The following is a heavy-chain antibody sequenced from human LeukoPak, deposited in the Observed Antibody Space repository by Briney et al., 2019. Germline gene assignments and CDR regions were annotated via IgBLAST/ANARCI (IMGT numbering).Heavy chain of an antibody. D-gene: IGHD3-3*01. J-gene: IGHJ5*02. CDR2: INHSGST. CDR3: ARAVPSYDFWSGYYSRPGDWFDP. Sequence: SETLSLTCTVSGGSISTYYWNWIRQPPGKGLEWIGEINHSGSTNYNPSLKSRVTISVDTSKNQFSLKLSSVTAADTAVYYCARAVPSYDFWSGYYSRPGDWFDPWGQGTLVTVSS. CDR1: GGSISTYY. V-gene: IGHV4-34*01.